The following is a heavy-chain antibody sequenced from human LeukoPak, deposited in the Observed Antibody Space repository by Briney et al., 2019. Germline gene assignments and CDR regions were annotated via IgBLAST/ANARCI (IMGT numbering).Heavy chain of an antibody. CDR2: IKSDGSST. CDR1: GFTFSNCW. Sequence: GGSLRLSCAASGFTFSNCWMHWVRQAPGEALMWVSRIKSDGSSTTYADSVKGRFTISRDNAKNTLYLQMNSLRAEDTAVYYCSRDSLSSCGGDCYSGLDVWGQGTTVTVSS. D-gene: IGHD2-21*02. V-gene: IGHV3-74*01. J-gene: IGHJ6*02. CDR3: SRDSLSSCGGDCYSGLDV.